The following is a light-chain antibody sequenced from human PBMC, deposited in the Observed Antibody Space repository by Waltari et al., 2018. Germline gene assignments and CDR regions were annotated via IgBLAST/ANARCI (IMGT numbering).Light chain of an antibody. V-gene: IGKV3-15*01. CDR3: QQYNNWPAWT. CDR1: QSVSST. Sequence: DIVMTQSPATLSVSPGERATLSCRASQSVSSTLAWYLQKRGQSPRLLIYGALTRSTGIPARFSGSGSGTEFTLTISSMQSEDFAVYYCQQYNNWPAWTFGQGTKVEI. CDR2: GAL. J-gene: IGKJ1*01.